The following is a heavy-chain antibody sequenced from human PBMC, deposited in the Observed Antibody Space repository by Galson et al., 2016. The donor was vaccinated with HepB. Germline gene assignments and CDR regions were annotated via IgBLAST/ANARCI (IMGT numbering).Heavy chain of an antibody. CDR2: IAYDGSKK. CDR3: GRWYYDAS. J-gene: IGHJ3*01. D-gene: IGHD3-16*01. Sequence: SLRLSCAASGFSFRSYGMHWVRQAPGKGLEWVAVIAYDGSKKTYAHSVKGRFTISRDNSKNTLYLQMNSLRAEDTAIYYCGRWYYDASWGQGTMITVS. V-gene: IGHV3-30*12. CDR1: GFSFRSYG.